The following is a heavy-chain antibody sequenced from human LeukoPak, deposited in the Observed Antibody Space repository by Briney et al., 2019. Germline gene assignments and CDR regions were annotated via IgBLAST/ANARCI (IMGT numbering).Heavy chain of an antibody. D-gene: IGHD2-21*01. CDR1: GFTFSSHG. CDR3: ARGCGGSPGCYIIDN. J-gene: IGHJ4*02. Sequence: GRSLRLSCEPSGFTFSSHGMHRVRQPPGKGLEGGAVIWNDGSDKYYGDSVKGRFTVSRDNSKNTLYLKMDSLRAEDTAVYYCARGCGGSPGCYIIDNWGQGTLVTVSS. CDR2: IWNDGSDK. V-gene: IGHV3-33*01.